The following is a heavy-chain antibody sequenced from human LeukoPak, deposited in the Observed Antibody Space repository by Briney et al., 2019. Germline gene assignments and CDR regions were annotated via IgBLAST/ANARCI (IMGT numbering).Heavy chain of an antibody. J-gene: IGHJ3*02. Sequence: GGSLRLSCAASGFTFSDYYMSWIRQAPGKGREWVSYISSSGSTIYYADSVKGRFTISRDNAKNSLYLQMNSLRAEETAVYYCARGAIFGVLKGIDAFDIWGQGTMVTVSS. CDR3: ARGAIFGVLKGIDAFDI. D-gene: IGHD3-3*01. CDR1: GFTFSDYY. CDR2: ISSSGSTI. V-gene: IGHV3-11*04.